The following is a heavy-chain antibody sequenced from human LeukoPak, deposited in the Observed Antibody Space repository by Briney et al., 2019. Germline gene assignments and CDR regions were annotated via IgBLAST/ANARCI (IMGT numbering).Heavy chain of an antibody. D-gene: IGHD6-13*01. Sequence: PSETLSLTCTDSGDSITTYYWSWIRQPPGKGLEWIGYINYIGSTNYNPSLKNRVSISADISKTQFTLRLRSVTAADTAVYFCARGVTAAASSWGQGTLVTVSS. CDR2: INYIGST. J-gene: IGHJ5*02. CDR1: GDSITTYY. CDR3: ARGVTAAASS. V-gene: IGHV4-59*01.